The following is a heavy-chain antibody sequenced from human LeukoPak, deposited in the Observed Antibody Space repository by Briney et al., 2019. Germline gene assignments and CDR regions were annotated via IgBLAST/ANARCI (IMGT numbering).Heavy chain of an antibody. J-gene: IGHJ4*02. CDR1: GYSFTKYW. V-gene: IGHV5-51*01. CDR2: IYPGDSNT. D-gene: IGHD5-18*01. Sequence: GESLKISCEASGYSFTKYWIGWVRQMPGKGLEWMGVIYPGDSNTRYSPSFQGQVTISADESISTAYLQWSSLRASDTALYYCVRQPLYSYGTGYFDYWGQGILVTVSS. CDR3: VRQPLYSYGTGYFDY.